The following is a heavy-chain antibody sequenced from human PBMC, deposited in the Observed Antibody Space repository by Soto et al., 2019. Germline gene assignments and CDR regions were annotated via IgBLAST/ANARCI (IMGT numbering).Heavy chain of an antibody. D-gene: IGHD6-19*01. Sequence: ASVKVSCKASGYTFTSYDINWVRQATGQGLEWMGWMNPNSGNTGYAQKFQGRVTMTRNTSISTAYMELSSLRSEDTAVYYCAGGYSSGWYVAYYYYGMDVWGQGTTLTVS. CDR2: MNPNSGNT. V-gene: IGHV1-8*01. J-gene: IGHJ6*02. CDR1: GYTFTSYD. CDR3: AGGYSSGWYVAYYYYGMDV.